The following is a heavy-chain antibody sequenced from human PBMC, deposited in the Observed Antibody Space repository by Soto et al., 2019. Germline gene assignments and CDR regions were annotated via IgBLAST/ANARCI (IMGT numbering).Heavy chain of an antibody. CDR1: GGSIETYY. V-gene: IGHV4-59*01. J-gene: IGHJ4*02. CDR2: ISSSGST. D-gene: IGHD6-19*01. Sequence: QVHLQESGPGLVKPSETLSLTCSVPGGSIETYYWSWMRQSPGKGLEWIGYISSSGSTTYNPSLESRVTLSVDTAKNEFSLKLNSVTAADTATYYCARILRDTQGWYHHDFWGQGTLVTVAS. CDR3: ARILRDTQGWYHHDF.